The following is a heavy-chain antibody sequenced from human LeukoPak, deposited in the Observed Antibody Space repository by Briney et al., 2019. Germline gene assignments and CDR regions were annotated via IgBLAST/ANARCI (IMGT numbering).Heavy chain of an antibody. CDR3: ARGGTYYPSIDY. V-gene: IGHV1-18*01. CDR1: GYTFTTTY. J-gene: IGHJ4*02. CDR2: VSAYNGKT. Sequence: ASVKVSCKTSGYTFTTTYINWVRQAPGQGLEWMGWVSAYNGKTSYAQKFQGRVTMTIDTSTTTAYMDLTSLTFDDTAVYYCARGGTYYPSIDYWGQGTLVTVSS. D-gene: IGHD1-26*01.